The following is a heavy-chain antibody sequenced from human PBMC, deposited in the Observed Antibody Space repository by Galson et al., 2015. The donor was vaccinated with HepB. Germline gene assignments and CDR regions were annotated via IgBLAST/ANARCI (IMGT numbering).Heavy chain of an antibody. J-gene: IGHJ4*02. Sequence: TLSLTCTVSGGSISSGSYYWSWIRQPAGKGLEWIGRIYTSGSTNYNPSLKSRVTMSADTSKNQFSLKLSSVTAADTAVYYCASSVGTYDSSGYNFDYWGQGTLVTVSS. D-gene: IGHD3-22*01. V-gene: IGHV4-61*02. CDR2: IYTSGST. CDR1: GGSISSGSYY. CDR3: ASSVGTYDSSGYNFDY.